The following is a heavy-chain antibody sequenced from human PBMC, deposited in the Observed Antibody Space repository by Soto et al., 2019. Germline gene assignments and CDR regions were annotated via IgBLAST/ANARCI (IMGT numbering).Heavy chain of an antibody. CDR2: FIPLFFTA. CDR1: GGNFNNYT. J-gene: IGHJ6*02. Sequence: VQLVQSGAEVKKPGSSVKVSCEASGGNFNNYTISWVRQAPGHGLEWMGGFIPLFFTASYSQTFQGRVTITADRSTSSVYIELSSLRYEDTGVYYCQLRSVHFDDGGFPSFYYGLDVWGQGTTVTVS. D-gene: IGHD2-15*01. V-gene: IGHV1-69*06. CDR3: QLRSVHFDDGGFPSFYYGLDV.